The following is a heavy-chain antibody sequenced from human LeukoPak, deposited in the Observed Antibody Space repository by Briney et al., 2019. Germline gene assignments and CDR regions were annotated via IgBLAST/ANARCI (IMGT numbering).Heavy chain of an antibody. CDR1: GGSISGFY. V-gene: IGHV4-59*08. Sequence: SETLSLTCTVSGGSISGFYWSWIRQPPGKGLEWIGYIHYSGSTNYNPSLKSRVIISLDTSKNQFSLRLSSVTAADTAVYYCARHARRRLTSNWDFWGQGTLVTVSS. D-gene: IGHD2-21*02. J-gene: IGHJ4*02. CDR2: IHYSGST. CDR3: ARHARRRLTSNWDF.